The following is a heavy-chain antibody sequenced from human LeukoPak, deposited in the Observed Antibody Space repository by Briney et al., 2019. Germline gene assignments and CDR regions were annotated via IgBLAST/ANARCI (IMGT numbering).Heavy chain of an antibody. CDR1: GGSISSYW. D-gene: IGHD4-11*01. CDR3: ARRPSNYAYLYDAFDI. J-gene: IGHJ3*02. CDR2: IYYSGST. Sequence: SETLSLTCTVSGGSISSYWWSWIRQPPGKGLEWIGYIYYSGSTNYNPSLKSRVTISVDTSKNQFSLKLSSVTAAYTAVYYCARRPSNYAYLYDAFDIWGQGTMVTVSS. V-gene: IGHV4-59*01.